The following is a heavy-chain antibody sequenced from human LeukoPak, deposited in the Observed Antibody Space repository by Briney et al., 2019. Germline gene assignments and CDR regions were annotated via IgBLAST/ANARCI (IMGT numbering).Heavy chain of an antibody. V-gene: IGHV4-30-2*01. Sequence: PSETLSLTCTVSGGSISSGGYYWSWIRQPPEKGLEWIGYIYHSGSTYYNPSLKSRVTISVDRSKNQFSLKLSSVTAADTAVYYCARTAVVTPEKKSHDYWGQGTLVTVSS. D-gene: IGHD4-23*01. CDR3: ARTAVVTPEKKSHDY. J-gene: IGHJ4*02. CDR1: GGSISSGGYY. CDR2: IYHSGST.